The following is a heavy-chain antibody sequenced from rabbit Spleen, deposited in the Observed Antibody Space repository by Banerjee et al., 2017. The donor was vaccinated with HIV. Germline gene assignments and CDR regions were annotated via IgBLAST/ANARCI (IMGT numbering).Heavy chain of an antibody. V-gene: IGHV1S7*01. CDR2: IDPVFGIT. D-gene: IGHD8-1*01. CDR1: GFTLSSYY. Sequence: QLEESGGDLVKPEGSLTLTCTASGFTLSSYYMNWVRQAPGKGLEWIGYIDPVFGITYYANWVNGRFSISRENAQNTVLLQMTSLTAADTATYFCARDGAGGSYFALWGQGTLVTVS. J-gene: IGHJ4*01. CDR3: ARDGAGGSYFAL.